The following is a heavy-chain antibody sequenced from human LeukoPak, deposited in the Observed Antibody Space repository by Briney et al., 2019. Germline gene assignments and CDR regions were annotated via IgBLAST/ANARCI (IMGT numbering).Heavy chain of an antibody. D-gene: IGHD3-10*01. CDR2: IYHSGST. CDR1: GGSISSYY. Sequence: KPSETLSLTCTVSGGSISSYYWSWIRQPPGKGLEWIGSIYHSGSTYYNPSLKSRVTISVDTSKNQFSLKLSSVTAADTAVYYCAREATGETTFDYWGQGTLVTVSS. V-gene: IGHV4-38-2*02. CDR3: AREATGETTFDY. J-gene: IGHJ4*02.